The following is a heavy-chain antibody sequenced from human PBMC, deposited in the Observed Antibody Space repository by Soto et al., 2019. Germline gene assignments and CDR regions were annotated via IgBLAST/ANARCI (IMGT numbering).Heavy chain of an antibody. J-gene: IGHJ6*03. Sequence: GESLKISCKGSGYSFTSYWIGWVRQMPGKGLEWMGIIYPGDSDTRYSPSFQGQVTISADKSISTAYLQWSSLKASDTAMYYCARRGYSYGYPDYYYYMDVWGKGTTVTVSS. D-gene: IGHD5-18*01. CDR1: GYSFTSYW. CDR3: ARRGYSYGYPDYYYYMDV. CDR2: IYPGDSDT. V-gene: IGHV5-51*01.